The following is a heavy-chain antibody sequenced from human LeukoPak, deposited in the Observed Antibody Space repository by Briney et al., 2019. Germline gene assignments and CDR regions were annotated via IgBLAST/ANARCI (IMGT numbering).Heavy chain of an antibody. CDR1: GGSFSGYY. CDR2: INHSGST. D-gene: IGHD3-10*01. CDR3: ASRYYYGSGRRYYFDY. V-gene: IGHV4-34*01. J-gene: IGHJ4*02. Sequence: SETPSLTCAVHGGSFSGYYWSWIRQPPGKGLEWIGEINHSGSTNYNPSLKSRVTISVDTSKNQFSLKLSSVTAADTAVYYCASRYYYGSGRRYYFDYWGQGTLVTVSS.